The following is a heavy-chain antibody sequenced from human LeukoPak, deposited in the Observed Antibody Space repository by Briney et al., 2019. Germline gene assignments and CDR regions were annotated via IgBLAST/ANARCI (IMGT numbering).Heavy chain of an antibody. CDR2: IIPIFGTA. CDR1: GGTFSSYT. D-gene: IGHD3-22*01. J-gene: IGHJ3*02. CDR3: ARARNHYYDSSGDAFDI. V-gene: IGHV1-69*01. Sequence: SVKVSCKASGGTFSSYTISWVRQAPGQGLEWMGGIIPIFGTANYAQKFQGRVTITADESTSTAYMELSSLRSEDAAVYYCARARNHYYDSSGDAFDIWGQGTMVTVSS.